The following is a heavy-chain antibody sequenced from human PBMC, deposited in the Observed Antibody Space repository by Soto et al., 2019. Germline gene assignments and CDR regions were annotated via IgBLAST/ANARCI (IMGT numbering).Heavy chain of an antibody. Sequence: GGSLRLSCAASGFTFSSYGMHWVRQAPGKGLEWVAVISYDGSNKYYADSVKGRFTISRDNSKNTLYLQMNSLRAEDTAVYYCAKPKAYSSGWLVDYYYYYMDVWGKGTTVTVSS. D-gene: IGHD6-19*01. CDR2: ISYDGSNK. J-gene: IGHJ6*03. CDR3: AKPKAYSSGWLVDYYYYYMDV. V-gene: IGHV3-30*18. CDR1: GFTFSSYG.